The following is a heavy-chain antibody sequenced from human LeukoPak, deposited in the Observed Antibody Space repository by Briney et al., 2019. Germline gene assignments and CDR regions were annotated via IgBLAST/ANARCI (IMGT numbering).Heavy chain of an antibody. Sequence: GGSLRLSRAASGFTFSSYGMHWVRQAPGKGLEWVAVISYDGSNKYYADSVKGRFTISRDNSKNTLYLQMNSLRAEDTAVYYCARQWLVLSGPWFDPWGQGTLVTVSS. D-gene: IGHD6-19*01. CDR3: ARQWLVLSGPWFDP. CDR2: ISYDGSNK. CDR1: GFTFSSYG. J-gene: IGHJ5*02. V-gene: IGHV3-30*03.